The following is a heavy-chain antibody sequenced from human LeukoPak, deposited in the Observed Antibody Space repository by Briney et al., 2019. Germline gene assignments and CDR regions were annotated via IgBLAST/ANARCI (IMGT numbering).Heavy chain of an antibody. V-gene: IGHV4-31*03. CDR1: GGSISSGAYY. CDR3: ARAGPDCSGGSCYGVFDY. D-gene: IGHD2-15*01. J-gene: IGHJ4*02. CDR2: IYYSGST. Sequence: PSHTLSLTCTVSGGSISSGAYYWNWIRQHPGKGLEWIGYIYYSGSTYYTPSLKSRVTISGDTSKNQFSLKLSSVTAADTAVYYCARAGPDCSGGSCYGVFDYWGQGTLVTVSS.